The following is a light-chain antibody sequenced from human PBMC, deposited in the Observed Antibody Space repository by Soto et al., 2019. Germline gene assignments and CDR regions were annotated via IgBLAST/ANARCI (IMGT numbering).Light chain of an antibody. CDR2: EVS. CDR3: SSYSSNKFFPFV. J-gene: IGLJ1*01. V-gene: IGLV2-14*01. Sequence: QSVLTQPASVSGSLGQSITISCTGTSSDVGGYKYVSWYQQHPGKAPKLLIYEVSNRPSGFSNRFSGSKSGNTASLTISGLQPEDEGDYFCSSYSSNKFFPFVFGSVTKVTVL. CDR1: SSDVGGYKY.